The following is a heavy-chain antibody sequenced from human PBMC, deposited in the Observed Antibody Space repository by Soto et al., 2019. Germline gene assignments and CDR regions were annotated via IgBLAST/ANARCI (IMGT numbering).Heavy chain of an antibody. V-gene: IGHV4-4*07. CDR3: AGEAYSRDYFDF. CDR1: GGSISRYY. D-gene: IGHD6-13*01. J-gene: IGHJ4*02. CDR2: IYTSGST. Sequence: SETLSLTCTVSGGSISRYYWSWIRQPAGKGLEWIGRIYTSGSTNYNPSLKSRVTMSVDTSKKQFSLKLSSVTAADTAVYYCAGEAYSRDYFDFWGQGTLVTVSS.